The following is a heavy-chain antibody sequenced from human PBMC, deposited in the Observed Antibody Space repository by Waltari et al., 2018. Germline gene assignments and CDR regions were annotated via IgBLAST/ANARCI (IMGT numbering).Heavy chain of an antibody. D-gene: IGHD3-3*01. Sequence: QVQLQQWGAGLLKPSETLSLPCAVYGGSFSGYYWSWIRQPTGKGLEWIGEINHSGSNADNPSPNSRVTISVDRSKNQFSLKLSSVTAAYTAVYYCARVRRVYYDFWSGSPPNYVDYWGQGTLVTVSS. J-gene: IGHJ4*02. CDR2: INHSGSN. CDR3: ARVRRVYYDFWSGSPPNYVDY. V-gene: IGHV4-34*01. CDR1: GGSFSGYY.